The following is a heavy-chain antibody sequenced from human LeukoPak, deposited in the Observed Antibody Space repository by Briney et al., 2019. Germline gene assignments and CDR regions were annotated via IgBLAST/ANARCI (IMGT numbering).Heavy chain of an antibody. Sequence: APVKVSCKASGYTFTGYHMHWVRQAPGQGLEWMGWINPNSGGANYAQKFQGRVTLTRDTSINTAYMELSRLTSDDTAVYYCVSSDDAFDIWGQGTMVTVSS. V-gene: IGHV1-2*02. CDR2: INPNSGGA. CDR3: VSSDDAFDI. D-gene: IGHD6-19*01. CDR1: GYTFTGYH. J-gene: IGHJ3*02.